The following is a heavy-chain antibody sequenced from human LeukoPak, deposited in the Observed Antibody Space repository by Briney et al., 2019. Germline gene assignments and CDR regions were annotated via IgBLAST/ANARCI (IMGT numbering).Heavy chain of an antibody. V-gene: IGHV1-8*03. CDR2: MNPNSGNT. CDR1: GYTFTSYD. D-gene: IGHD3-3*01. Sequence: ASVKVSCKASGYTFTSYDINWVRQATGQGLEWMGWMNPNSGNTGYAQKFQGRVTITTNTSISTAYMELSSLRSEDTAVYYCARAGDFWSGYYLVDYWGQGTLVTVSS. CDR3: ARAGDFWSGYYLVDY. J-gene: IGHJ4*02.